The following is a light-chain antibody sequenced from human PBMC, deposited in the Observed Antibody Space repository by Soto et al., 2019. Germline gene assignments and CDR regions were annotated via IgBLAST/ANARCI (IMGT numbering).Light chain of an antibody. V-gene: IGLV2-14*01. CDR1: SSDVGGYNY. Sequence: QSALTQPASVSGSPGQSITISCTGTSSDVGGYNYVSWFQQHPGEAPKLLIYEVSNRPSGVSNRFSASKSGNMASLTISGLQGEDEADYYCSSYTTSNTWVFGGGTKLTVL. J-gene: IGLJ3*02. CDR3: SSYTTSNTWV. CDR2: EVS.